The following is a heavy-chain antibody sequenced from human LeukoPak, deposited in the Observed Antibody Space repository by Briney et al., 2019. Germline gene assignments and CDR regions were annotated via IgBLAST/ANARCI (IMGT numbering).Heavy chain of an antibody. CDR2: ISGTGTYT. Sequence: GGSLRLSCVASGFTFSDYYMTWIRQAPGKGLEWISYISGTGTYTSYADSVKGRFTISRDNARNSVSLEMNTLRAEDTAVYYCARDRQRFDPWGQGTLVTVSS. V-gene: IGHV3-11*06. CDR1: GFTFSDYY. J-gene: IGHJ5*02. CDR3: ARDRQRFDP.